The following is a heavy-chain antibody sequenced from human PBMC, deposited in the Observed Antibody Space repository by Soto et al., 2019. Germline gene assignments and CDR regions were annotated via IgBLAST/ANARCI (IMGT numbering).Heavy chain of an antibody. V-gene: IGHV1-69*01. CDR2: IIPIFGTA. J-gene: IGHJ6*02. CDR3: ASDPREGAKLVVPAASTIPYYYYYGMDV. CDR1: GGTFSSYA. D-gene: IGHD2-2*01. Sequence: QVQLVQSGAEVKKPGSSVKVSCKASGGTFSSYAISWVRQAPGQGLEWMGGIIPIFGTANYAQKFQGRVTITADESTSTAYMELSSLRSEDTAVYYCASDPREGAKLVVPAASTIPYYYYYGMDVWGQGTTVTVSS.